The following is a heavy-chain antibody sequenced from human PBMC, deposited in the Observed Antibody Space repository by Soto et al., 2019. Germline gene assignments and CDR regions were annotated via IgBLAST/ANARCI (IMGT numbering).Heavy chain of an antibody. CDR3: ARSLYCSSTSCPFDY. J-gene: IGHJ4*02. D-gene: IGHD2-2*01. V-gene: IGHV1-69*01. Sequence: QVQLVQSGAEVKKPGSSVKVSCKDSGGTFSSYAISWVRQAPGQGLEWMGGIIPIFGTANYAQKFQGRVTITADESTSKAYMELSSLRSEDTAVYYCARSLYCSSTSCPFDYWGQGTLVTVSS. CDR2: IIPIFGTA. CDR1: GGTFSSYA.